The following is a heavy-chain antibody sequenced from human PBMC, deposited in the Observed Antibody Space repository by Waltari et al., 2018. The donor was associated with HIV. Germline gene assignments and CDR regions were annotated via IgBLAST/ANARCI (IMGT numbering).Heavy chain of an antibody. CDR1: GFTFSSYS. CDR2: ISSSSSTI. V-gene: IGHV3-48*04. CDR3: ARSGRWFGELQYYYGMDV. J-gene: IGHJ6*02. Sequence: EVQLVESGGGLVQPGGSLRLSCAASGFTFSSYSMNWVRQAPGKGLEWVSYISSSSSTIYYADSVKGRFTISRDNAKNSLYLQMNSLRAEDTAVYYCARSGRWFGELQYYYGMDVWGQGTTVTVSS. D-gene: IGHD3-10*01.